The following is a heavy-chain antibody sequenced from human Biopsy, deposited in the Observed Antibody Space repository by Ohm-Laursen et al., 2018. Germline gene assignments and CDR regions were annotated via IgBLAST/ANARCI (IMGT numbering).Heavy chain of an antibody. CDR2: VHPNSGAT. D-gene: IGHD3-10*01. CDR1: GYTFNDYF. CDR3: ARDRMTDVFGGPTRTDVFDS. V-gene: IGHV1-2*02. Sequence: ASVKVSCKASGYTFNDYFIHWVRQSPGQGLEWMGWVHPNSGATNSAEKFRGRVTLTRDTSIGAVYIELRRLKSDDAAVYYCARDRMTDVFGGPTRTDVFDSWGQGTPVIVSS. J-gene: IGHJ4*02.